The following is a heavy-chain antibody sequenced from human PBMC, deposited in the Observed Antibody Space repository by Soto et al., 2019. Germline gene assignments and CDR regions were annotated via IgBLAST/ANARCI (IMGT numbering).Heavy chain of an antibody. CDR3: SRDVRFLEWLSKPGDY. V-gene: IGHV3-23*01. CDR2: ISGSGGST. D-gene: IGHD3-3*01. J-gene: IGHJ4*02. CDR1: GFTFSSYA. Sequence: GGSLRLSCAASGFTFSSYAMSWVRQAPGKGLEWVSAISGSGGSTYYADSVKGRFTISRDNSKNTLYLQMNSLRAEDTVVYYCSRDVRFLEWLSKPGDYWGQGTLVTVSS.